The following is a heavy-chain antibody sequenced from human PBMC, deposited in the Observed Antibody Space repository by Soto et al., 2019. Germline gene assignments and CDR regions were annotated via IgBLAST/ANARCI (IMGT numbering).Heavy chain of an antibody. CDR3: AKDQTDVTLFDY. CDR1: RISFSSLA. V-gene: IGHV3-23*01. J-gene: IGHJ4*02. D-gene: IGHD2-21*02. CDR2: ISGRGVDT. Sequence: GGSLRLSCAASRISFSSLAMSWVRRAPGKGLEWVSSISGRGVDTLYADSVKGRFTISRDNSRNTLYLQVNSLRAEDTAVYYCAKDQTDVTLFDYWGQGTLVTVSS.